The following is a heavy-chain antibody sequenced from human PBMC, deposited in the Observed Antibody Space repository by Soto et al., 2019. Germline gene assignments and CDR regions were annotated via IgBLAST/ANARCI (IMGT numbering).Heavy chain of an antibody. D-gene: IGHD3-22*01. CDR2: IYHSGST. V-gene: IGHV4-38-2*02. CDR1: GYSISSGYY. CDR3: ARDKSYDSSGYYYVAFDI. J-gene: IGHJ3*02. Sequence: SETLSLTCAVSGYSISSGYYWGWIRQPPGKGLEWIGSIYHSGSTYYNPSLKSRVTISVDTSKNQCSLKLSSVTAADTAVYYCARDKSYDSSGYYYVAFDIWGQGTMVTVSS.